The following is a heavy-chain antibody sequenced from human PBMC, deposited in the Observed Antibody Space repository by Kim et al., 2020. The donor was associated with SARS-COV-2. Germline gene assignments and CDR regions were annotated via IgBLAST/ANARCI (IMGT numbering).Heavy chain of an antibody. J-gene: IGHJ4*01. CDR2: ISYEGSKK. V-gene: IGHV3-30*18. CDR1: GFNFNYYG. Sequence: GGSLRLSCVVSGFNFNYYGMHWARQAPGKGLEWVAGISYEGSKKFYADSLMGRFTISRDSSKNTLYLQMDSLISEDTAVYYCAKRGGVFDFSSSSYIDY. CDR3: AKRGGVFDFSSSSYIDY. D-gene: IGHD3-3*01.